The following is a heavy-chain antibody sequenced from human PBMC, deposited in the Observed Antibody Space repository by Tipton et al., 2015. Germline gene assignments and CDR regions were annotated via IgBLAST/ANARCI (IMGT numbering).Heavy chain of an antibody. J-gene: IGHJ3*02. D-gene: IGHD2-15*01. V-gene: IGHV3-33*08. CDR3: ARGGYCSGGSCYLLPFDI. Sequence: SLRLSCAASGFTFIGYAMSWVRQAPGKGLEWVAVIWYDGSNKYYADSVKGRFTISRDNSKNTLYLQMNSLRAEDTAVYYCARGGYCSGGSCYLLPFDIWGQGTMVTVSS. CDR1: GFTFIGYA. CDR2: IWYDGSNK.